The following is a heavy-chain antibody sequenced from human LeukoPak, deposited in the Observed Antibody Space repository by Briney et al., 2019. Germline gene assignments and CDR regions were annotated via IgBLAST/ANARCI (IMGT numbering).Heavy chain of an antibody. J-gene: IGHJ4*02. CDR1: GFTFTIYG. CDR2: IRYDGSNK. V-gene: IGHV3-30*02. D-gene: IGHD3-22*01. Sequence: PGGSLRLSCAASGFTFTIYGMHWVRQAPGKGREWGAFIRYDGSNKYYADSVKGRFTISRDNSKNTLYLQMNSLRAEDTAVYYCAKDATYYYDSSGYYYPGHWGQGTLVPVSS. CDR3: AKDATYYYDSSGYYYPGH.